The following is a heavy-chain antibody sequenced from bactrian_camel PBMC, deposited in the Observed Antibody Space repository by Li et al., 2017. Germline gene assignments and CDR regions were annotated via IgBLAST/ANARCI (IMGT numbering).Heavy chain of an antibody. D-gene: IGHD6*01. CDR1: GFPFSNYA. V-gene: IGHV3S31*01. Sequence: VQLVESGGELVQPGGSLRLSCATSGFPFSNYAMNWVRQAPGKGLEWVSGVNSGGGTTYYADSVKGRFTIPRDNAKNTLYLQLNSLKPEDTAVYYCAADRQIGSWYGNAAFGYWGQGTQVTVS. CDR3: AADRQIGSWYGNAAFGY. CDR2: VNSGGGTT. J-gene: IGHJ6*01.